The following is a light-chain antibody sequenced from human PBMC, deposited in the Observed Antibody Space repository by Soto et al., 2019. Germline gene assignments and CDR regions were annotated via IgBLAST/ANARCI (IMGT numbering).Light chain of an antibody. J-gene: IGKJ4*01. CDR3: QQRSNWPPFT. V-gene: IGKV3-11*01. Sequence: EIVLTQSPATLSLSPGERATLSCRASQSVSSYLAWYQQKPGQAPRLLIYDASNRATGIPARFSGSGSGTYFTLTISSLEPEDFALYYCQQRSNWPPFTFGGGTKVEIK. CDR1: QSVSSY. CDR2: DAS.